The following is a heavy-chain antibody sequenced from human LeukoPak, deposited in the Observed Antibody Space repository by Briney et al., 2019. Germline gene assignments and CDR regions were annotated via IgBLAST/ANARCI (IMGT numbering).Heavy chain of an antibody. Sequence: KPSDTLSLLCTVSGGSIYTSYWSWIRHPPGKGLEGIGYIYYNGGTNSNSSLKSRVTTSVDASKNQSSLKLSSVTAADTAVYYCARGAGYYDILTGYIRGYFFDYWGQGILVTVSS. D-gene: IGHD3-9*01. CDR1: GGSIYTSY. V-gene: IGHV4-59*13. CDR2: IYYNGGT. CDR3: ARGAGYYDILTGYIRGYFFDY. J-gene: IGHJ4*02.